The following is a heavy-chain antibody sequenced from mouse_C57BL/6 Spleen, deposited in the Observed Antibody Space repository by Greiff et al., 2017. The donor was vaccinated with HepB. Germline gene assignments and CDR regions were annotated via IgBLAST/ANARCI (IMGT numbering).Heavy chain of an antibody. D-gene: IGHD2-4*01. Sequence: LVESGAELVRPGASVTLSCKASGYTFTDYEMHWVKQTPVHGLEWIGAIDPETGGTAYNQKFKGKAILTADKSSSTAYMELRSLTSEDSAVYYCTRYDYDWYFDVWGTGTTVTVSS. CDR2: IDPETGGT. CDR1: GYTFTDYE. CDR3: TRYDYDWYFDV. V-gene: IGHV1-15*01. J-gene: IGHJ1*03.